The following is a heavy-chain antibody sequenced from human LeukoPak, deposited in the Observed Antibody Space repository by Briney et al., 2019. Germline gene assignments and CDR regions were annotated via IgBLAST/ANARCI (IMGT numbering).Heavy chain of an antibody. CDR1: GFTFSSYG. Sequence: PGGSLGLSCAASGFTFSSYGMHWVRQAPGKGLEWVAVIWYDGSNKYYADSVKGRFTISRDNSRNTLYLQMNSLRAEDTAVYYCASFYYYYYGMDVWGQGTTVTVSS. D-gene: IGHD2/OR15-2a*01. V-gene: IGHV3-33*01. J-gene: IGHJ6*02. CDR2: IWYDGSNK. CDR3: ASFYYYYYGMDV.